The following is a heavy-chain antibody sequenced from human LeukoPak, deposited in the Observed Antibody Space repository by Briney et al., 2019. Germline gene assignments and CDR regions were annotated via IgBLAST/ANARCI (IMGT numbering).Heavy chain of an antibody. CDR3: ARDAYYYDSSGYTPPTNFDY. CDR2: ITYDGSNK. D-gene: IGHD3-22*01. V-gene: IGHV3-30*03. Sequence: GGSLRLSCAASGLSFKDYNMHWVRQAPGKGLEWVAVITYDGSNKYYTDPVKGRFTISRDNAKNSLYLQMNSLRAEDTAVYYCARDAYYYDSSGYTPPTNFDYWGQGTLVTVSS. CDR1: GLSFKDYN. J-gene: IGHJ4*02.